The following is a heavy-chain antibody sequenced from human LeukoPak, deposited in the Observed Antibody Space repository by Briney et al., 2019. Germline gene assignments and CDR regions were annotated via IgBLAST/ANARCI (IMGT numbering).Heavy chain of an antibody. V-gene: IGHV4-61*09. Sequence: SETLSLTCTVSGGSISSGSYYWSWIRQPAGKGLEWIGHIYTSGSTNYNPSLKSRVTISVDTSKNQFSLKLSSVTAADTAVYYCARGPRRRPLFLFDYWGQGTLVTVSS. CDR3: ARGPRRRPLFLFDY. CDR1: GGSISSGSYY. J-gene: IGHJ4*02. CDR2: IYTSGST.